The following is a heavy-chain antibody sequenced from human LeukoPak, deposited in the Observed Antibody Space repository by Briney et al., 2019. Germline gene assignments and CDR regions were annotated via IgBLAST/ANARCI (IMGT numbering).Heavy chain of an antibody. CDR1: GFPFSSYP. Sequence: GSLRLSCAGSGFPFSSYPISWVRQPPGKGLEWVSAITASGDSTYSADSVKGRFTISRDNSKNTLFLQMNSLRAEDTAVYYCAKGTMDGGQYYYDTSGGQGALVTVST. V-gene: IGHV3-23*01. CDR2: ITASGDST. CDR3: AKGTMDGGQYYYDTS. J-gene: IGHJ4*02. D-gene: IGHD3-22*01.